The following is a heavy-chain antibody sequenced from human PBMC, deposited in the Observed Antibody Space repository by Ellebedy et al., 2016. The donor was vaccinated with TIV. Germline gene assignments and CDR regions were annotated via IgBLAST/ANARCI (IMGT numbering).Heavy chain of an antibody. CDR3: TTGFWTVTTVY. Sequence: GESLKISXAASGFTFSNAWMNWVRQAPGKGLEWVGRIKSKTDGGTTDYAAPVKGRFTISRDDSKNTLYLQINSLKTEDTAVYYCTTGFWTVTTVYWGQGTLVTVSS. V-gene: IGHV3-15*07. CDR1: GFTFSNAW. CDR2: IKSKTDGGTT. D-gene: IGHD4-17*01. J-gene: IGHJ4*02.